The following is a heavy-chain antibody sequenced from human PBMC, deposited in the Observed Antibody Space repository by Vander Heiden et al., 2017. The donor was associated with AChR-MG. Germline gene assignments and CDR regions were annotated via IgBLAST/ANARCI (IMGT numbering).Heavy chain of an antibody. Sequence: QVQLQESGPGLVRPSETLSLTCRVSGYSVRSTYWTWIRPPAGKGREWIGRIFPGGSNRYKPSLKSRITLSADTSKNQVFLNLTSVTAADTAVYYCAKWKTGSYPAWGQGALVTVSS. CDR1: GYSVRSTY. CDR2: IFPGGSN. CDR3: AKWKTGSYPA. J-gene: IGHJ5*02. D-gene: IGHD3-10*01. V-gene: IGHV4-4*07.